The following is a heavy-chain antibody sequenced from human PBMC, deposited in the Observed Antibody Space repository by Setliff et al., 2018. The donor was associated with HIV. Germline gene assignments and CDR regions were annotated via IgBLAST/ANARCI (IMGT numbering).Heavy chain of an antibody. V-gene: IGHV1-2*06. CDR2: INPNSGGT. J-gene: IGHJ6*03. Sequence: EASVKVSCKASGYTFTGYYMHWVRQAPGQGLEWMGRINPNSGGTNYAQKFQGRVTMTRDTSISTAYMELSRLRSDDTAVYYCARDLRTTGTTWGQGTLVTVSSYGRFYGNYYYYYMDVWGKGTTVTVSS. D-gene: IGHD1-1*01. CDR1: GYTFTGYY. CDR3: ARDLRTTGTTWGQGTLVTVSSYGRFYGNYYYYYMDV.